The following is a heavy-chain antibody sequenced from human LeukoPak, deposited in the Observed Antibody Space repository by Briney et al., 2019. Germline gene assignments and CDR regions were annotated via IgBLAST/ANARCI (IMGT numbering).Heavy chain of an antibody. V-gene: IGHV3-48*02. J-gene: IGHJ4*02. CDR3: AGGWEYFDY. CDR1: GFTFSSHA. CDR2: ISSSSSTI. Sequence: PGGSLRLSCTPSGFTFSSHAMNWVRQAPGKGLEWVSYISSSSSTIYYADSVKGRFTISRDNAKNSLYLQMNSLRDEDTAVYYCAGGWEYFDYWGQGTLVTVSS. D-gene: IGHD3-16*01.